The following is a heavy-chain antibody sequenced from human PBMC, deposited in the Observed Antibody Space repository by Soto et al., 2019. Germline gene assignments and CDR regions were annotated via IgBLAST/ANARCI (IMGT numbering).Heavy chain of an antibody. V-gene: IGHV3-7*05. D-gene: IGHD3-10*01. J-gene: IGHJ4*02. CDR3: ARQVGHY. Sequence: VQLVESGGGLVQPGGSLRLSCVASGFTFSSYWMSWMRQAPGKGLEWVANINQDGSQIYYVDSVKGRFTISRDNAKNSLYLQMHSLRAEDTALYYCARQVGHYWGQGILVTVSS. CDR1: GFTFSSYW. CDR2: INQDGSQI.